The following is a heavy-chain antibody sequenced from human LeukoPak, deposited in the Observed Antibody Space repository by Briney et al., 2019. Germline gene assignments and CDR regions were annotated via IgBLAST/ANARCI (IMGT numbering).Heavy chain of an antibody. D-gene: IGHD3-3*01. J-gene: IGHJ5*02. V-gene: IGHV4-30-4*01. CDR2: IYYSGST. Sequence: SETLSLTCTVFGGSISSGDYYWSWIRQPPGKGLEWIGYIYYSGSTYYNPSLKSRVTISVDTSKNQFSLKLSSVTAADTAVYYCASLYDFWSGYSNWFDPWGQGTLVTVSS. CDR1: GGSISSGDYY. CDR3: ASLYDFWSGYSNWFDP.